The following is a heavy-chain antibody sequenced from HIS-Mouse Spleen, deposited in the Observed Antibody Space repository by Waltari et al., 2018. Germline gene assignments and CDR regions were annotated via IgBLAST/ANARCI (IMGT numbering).Heavy chain of an antibody. V-gene: IGHV3-21*01. Sequence: EVQLVESGGGLVKPGGSLRLSCAASGFPFSSYSMNRVRQAPGKGLEWVSSISSSSSYIYYADSVKGRFTISRDNAKNSLYLQMNSLRAEDTAVYYCARDPSGYDNHWGQGTLVTVSS. D-gene: IGHD5-12*01. J-gene: IGHJ5*02. CDR1: GFPFSSYS. CDR2: ISSSSSYI. CDR3: ARDPSGYDNH.